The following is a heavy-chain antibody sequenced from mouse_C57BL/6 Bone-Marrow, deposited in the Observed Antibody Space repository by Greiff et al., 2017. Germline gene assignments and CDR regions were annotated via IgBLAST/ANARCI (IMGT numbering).Heavy chain of an antibody. CDR3: AREGGDAWFAY. CDR2: IDPSDSHT. Sequence: QVQLQQPGAELVKPGASVKLSCKASGYTFTSYWMQWVKQRPGQGLEWIGEIDPSDSHTNYNQKFKGKATLTVDTSSSTAYMQLSSLTSEDSAVYYCAREGGDAWFAYWGQGTRITVSA. V-gene: IGHV1-50*01. J-gene: IGHJ3*01. CDR1: GYTFTSYW. D-gene: IGHD2-13*01.